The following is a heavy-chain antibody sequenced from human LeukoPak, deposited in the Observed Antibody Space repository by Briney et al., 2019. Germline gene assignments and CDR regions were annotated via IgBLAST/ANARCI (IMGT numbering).Heavy chain of an antibody. CDR2: ILEDGSIQ. Sequence: PGGSLRLSCAASGFTFSSYAMHWVRQAPGKGLDWVAVILEDGSIQYYADSVKGRFTISRDNSKNTLFLQMNSLRGEDTAMYYCARVQGGGFRTADSWGQGTLVTVSS. CDR1: GFTFSSYA. CDR3: ARVQGGGFRTADS. J-gene: IGHJ4*02. V-gene: IGHV3-30*04. D-gene: IGHD1-14*01.